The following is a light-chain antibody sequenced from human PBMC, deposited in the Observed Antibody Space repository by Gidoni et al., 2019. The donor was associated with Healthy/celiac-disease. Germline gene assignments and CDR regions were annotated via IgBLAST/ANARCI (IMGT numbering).Light chain of an antibody. CDR1: KLGDKY. V-gene: IGLV3-1*01. CDR2: QDT. CDR3: QAWDSSTVV. J-gene: IGLJ2*01. Sequence: SYEVTQPPSVSVSPGQTVSITCSGDKLGDKYACWYQQKPGQSPVLVIYQDTKRPSGIPERFSGSNSGNTATLTISGTQAMDEADYYCQAWDSSTVVFGGGTKLTVL.